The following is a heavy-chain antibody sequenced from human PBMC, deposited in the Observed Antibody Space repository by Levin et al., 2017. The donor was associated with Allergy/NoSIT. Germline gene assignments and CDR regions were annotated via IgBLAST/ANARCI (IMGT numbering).Heavy chain of an antibody. CDR3: AKDAWDYGDYSTHMDV. CDR1: GFTFSSYG. Sequence: GGSLRLSCAASGFTFSSYGMHWVRQAPGKGLEWVAVISYDGSNKYYADSVKGRFTISRDNSKNTLYLQMNSLRAEDTAVYYCAKDAWDYGDYSTHMDVWGQGTTVTVSS. V-gene: IGHV3-30*18. CDR2: ISYDGSNK. D-gene: IGHD4-17*01. J-gene: IGHJ6*02.